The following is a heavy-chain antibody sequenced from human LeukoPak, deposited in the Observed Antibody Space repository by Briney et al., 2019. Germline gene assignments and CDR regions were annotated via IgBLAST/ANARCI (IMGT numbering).Heavy chain of an antibody. D-gene: IGHD2-8*01. CDR2: IYNSGST. Sequence: SETLSLTCTVSGVSISSYHWTWIRQPPGEGLEWIGHIYNSGSTNYNPSLRGRVTISLDTSKNQVSLKLSSVTAADTAMYYCARKNGDGWGQGTLVTVSS. CDR1: GVSISSYH. CDR3: ARKNGDG. J-gene: IGHJ4*02. V-gene: IGHV4-59*01.